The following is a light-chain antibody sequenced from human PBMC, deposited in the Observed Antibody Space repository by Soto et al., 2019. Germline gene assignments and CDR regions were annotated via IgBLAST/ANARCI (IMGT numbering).Light chain of an antibody. V-gene: IGLV1-40*01. J-gene: IGLJ1*01. Sequence: QSVLTQPPSVSGAPGQRITISCTGSSSNIGADYDVHWYQQFPGTAPKLLIDGNVDRPSGVPDRFSASKSGTSASLAITGLQAEDEADYYYQAYDTSLSGVVFGTGTKLTVL. CDR1: SSNIGADYD. CDR3: QAYDTSLSGVV. CDR2: GNV.